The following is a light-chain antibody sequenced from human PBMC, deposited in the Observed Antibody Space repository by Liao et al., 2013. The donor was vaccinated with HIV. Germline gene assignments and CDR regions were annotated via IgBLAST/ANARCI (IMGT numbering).Light chain of an antibody. CDR2: QDA. V-gene: IGLV3-1*01. J-gene: IGLJ3*02. CDR1: KLGEKY. Sequence: SYDLTQPPSVSVSPGQTAKITCSGDKLGEKYVCWYHQKPGRSPILVMYQDAKRPSDISERFSGFNSGNTATLIITETQSMDEGDYYCQARDSSMAVFGGGTKLTVL. CDR3: QARDSSMAV.